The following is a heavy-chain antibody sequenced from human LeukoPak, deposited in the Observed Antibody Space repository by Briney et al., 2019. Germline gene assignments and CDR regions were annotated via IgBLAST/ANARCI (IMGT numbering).Heavy chain of an antibody. Sequence: GGSLRLSCAASGFTFSSYAMSWVRQVPGKGLEWVSTITGSSRSTYFADSVRGRFTISRDNSKNTLYLQMNSLRAEDTAVYYCAKDPTGVDYYYMDVWGKGTTVTVSS. CDR1: GFTFSSYA. J-gene: IGHJ6*03. D-gene: IGHD3-3*01. CDR2: ITGSSRST. CDR3: AKDPTGVDYYYMDV. V-gene: IGHV3-23*01.